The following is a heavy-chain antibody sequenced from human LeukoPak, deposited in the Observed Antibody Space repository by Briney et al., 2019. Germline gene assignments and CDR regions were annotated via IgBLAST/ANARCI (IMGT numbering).Heavy chain of an antibody. J-gene: IGHJ4*02. CDR2: ISRNSDST. D-gene: IGHD2-2*01. Sequence: GGSLRLSCAASGFTFNTYAMTWFRQAPGKGLEWVSSISRNSDSTYYADSVKGRFTISRDNSKNMLFLQMNSLRAEDTAFYHCTKSGRSNSWDQFFDSWGQGALVTVSS. V-gene: IGHV3-23*01. CDR3: TKSGRSNSWDQFFDS. CDR1: GFTFNTYA.